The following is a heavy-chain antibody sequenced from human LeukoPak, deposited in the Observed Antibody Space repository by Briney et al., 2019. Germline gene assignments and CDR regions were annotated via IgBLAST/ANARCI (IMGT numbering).Heavy chain of an antibody. CDR1: GGSFSGYY. J-gene: IGHJ4*02. Sequence: PSETLSLTCAVYGGSFSGYYWSWIRQRPGKGLEWIGEINHSGSTNYNPSLKSRVTISVDTSKNQFSLKLSSVTAADTAVYYCARGRLTMVRGVTRPYYFDYWGQGTLVTVSS. V-gene: IGHV4-34*01. CDR2: INHSGST. D-gene: IGHD3-10*01. CDR3: ARGRLTMVRGVTRPYYFDY.